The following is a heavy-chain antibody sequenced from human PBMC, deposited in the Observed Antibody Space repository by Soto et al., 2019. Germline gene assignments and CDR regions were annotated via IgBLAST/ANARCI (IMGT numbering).Heavy chain of an antibody. CDR3: ARDPRGYCSGGSCYFGYFDY. D-gene: IGHD2-15*01. V-gene: IGHV3-66*01. CDR1: GFTVSSNY. Sequence: QPGGSLRLSCAASGFTVSSNYMSWVRQAPGKGLDWVSLISSGGSAYYADSVKGRFTISRDTSKNTLSLQMNSLRVEDTAVYYCARDPRGYCSGGSCYFGYFDYWGQGT. CDR2: ISSGGSA. J-gene: IGHJ4*02.